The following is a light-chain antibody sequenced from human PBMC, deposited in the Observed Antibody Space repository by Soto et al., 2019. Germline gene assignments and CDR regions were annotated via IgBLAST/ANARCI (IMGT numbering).Light chain of an antibody. CDR1: QSISSW. J-gene: IGKJ2*01. CDR3: QQYNSYKYT. CDR2: KAS. V-gene: IGKV1-5*03. Sequence: DIQMTQSPSTLSASVGDRVTITCRASQSISSWLAWYQQKPGKAPKLLIYKASSLEGGIPSRFSGSGSETEFTLTISSLQPEDFATYYCQQYNSYKYTLGQEIEVDIK.